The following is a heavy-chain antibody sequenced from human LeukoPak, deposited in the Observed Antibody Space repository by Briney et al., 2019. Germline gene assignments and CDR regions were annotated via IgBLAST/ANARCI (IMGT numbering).Heavy chain of an antibody. CDR2: IRSKANSYAT. CDR3: TRQRGTDYFDY. CDR1: GFTFSGSA. V-gene: IGHV3-73*01. J-gene: IGHJ4*02. Sequence: PGGSLRLSCAASGFTFSGSAMHWVRQASGKGLEWVGRIRSKANSYATAYAASVKGRFTISRDDSKNTAYLQMNSLKTEDTAVYYCTRQRGTDYFDYWGQGTLVTVSS. D-gene: IGHD1-1*01.